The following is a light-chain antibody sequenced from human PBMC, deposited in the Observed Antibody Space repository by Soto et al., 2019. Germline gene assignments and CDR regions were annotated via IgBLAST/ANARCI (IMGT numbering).Light chain of an antibody. CDR3: QQSYSYPWT. CDR1: QSISSY. J-gene: IGKJ1*01. V-gene: IGKV1-39*01. Sequence: DIQVTHSPSALSTSVRHRVNMNYRASQSISSYLNWYQQKPGKAPKILIHAAFNLQSGVPSRFSGSGSGTDFTLTISSLQPEDFATYYCQQSYSYPWTFGQGTKVDNK. CDR2: AAF.